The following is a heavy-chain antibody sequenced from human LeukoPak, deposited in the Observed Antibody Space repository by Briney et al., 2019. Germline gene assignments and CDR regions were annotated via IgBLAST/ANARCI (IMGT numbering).Heavy chain of an antibody. CDR2: IYYSGST. CDR3: ARLMDGEHFDY. J-gene: IGHJ4*02. Sequence: SETLSLTCTVSGGSISSYYWSWIRQPPGKGLEWIGYIYYSGSTNYNPSLKSRVTISVDTSKNQFSLKLSSVTAADTAVYYCARLMDGEHFDYWGQGTLVTVSP. D-gene: IGHD4-17*01. V-gene: IGHV4-59*08. CDR1: GGSISSYY.